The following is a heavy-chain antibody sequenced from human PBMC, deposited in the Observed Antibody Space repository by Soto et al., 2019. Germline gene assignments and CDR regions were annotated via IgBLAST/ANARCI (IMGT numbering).Heavy chain of an antibody. CDR1: GGSISSYY. V-gene: IGHV4-59*01. D-gene: IGHD1-7*01. J-gene: IGHJ5*02. Sequence: SETLSLTCTVSGGSISSYYWSWIRQPPGKGLEWIGYIYYSGSTNYNPSLKSRVTISVDTSKNQFSLKLSSVTAAGTAVYYCARDQRETYNWNYHWFDPWGQGTLVTVSS. CDR3: ARDQRETYNWNYHWFDP. CDR2: IYYSGST.